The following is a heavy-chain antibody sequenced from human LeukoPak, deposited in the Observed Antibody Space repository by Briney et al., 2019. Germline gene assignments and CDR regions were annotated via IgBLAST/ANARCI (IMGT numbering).Heavy chain of an antibody. Sequence: GESLKISCKGSGYSFTSYWIGWVRQMPGKGLEWMGRIDPSDSYTNYSPSFQGHVTISADKSISTAYLQWSSLKASDTAMYYCARGLDIALDYWGQGTLVTVSS. CDR3: ARGLDIALDY. D-gene: IGHD5-12*01. CDR2: IDPSDSYT. CDR1: GYSFTSYW. J-gene: IGHJ4*02. V-gene: IGHV5-10-1*01.